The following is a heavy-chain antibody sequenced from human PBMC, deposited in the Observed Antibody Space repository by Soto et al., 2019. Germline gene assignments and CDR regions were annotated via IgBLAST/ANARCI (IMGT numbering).Heavy chain of an antibody. CDR2: IWYDGSNK. V-gene: IGHV3-33*08. Sequence: VQLVESGGGLVQPGGSLRLSCAASGFTFSSYGMHWVRQAPGKGLEWVAVIWYDGSNKYYADSVKGRFTISRDNSKNTLYLQMNSLRAEDTAVYYCARARPAYCGGDCYSDYWGQGTLVTVSS. CDR1: GFTFSSYG. D-gene: IGHD2-21*02. CDR3: ARARPAYCGGDCYSDY. J-gene: IGHJ4*02.